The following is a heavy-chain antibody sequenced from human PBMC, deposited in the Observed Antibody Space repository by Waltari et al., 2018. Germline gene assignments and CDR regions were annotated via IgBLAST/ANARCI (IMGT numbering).Heavy chain of an antibody. CDR1: GGSISSYY. D-gene: IGHD2-8*02. J-gene: IGHJ6*03. CDR2: IYYSGST. V-gene: IGHV4-59*08. Sequence: QVQLQESGPGLVKPSETLSLTCPVSGGSISSYYWTWIRQPPGKGLEWIGYIYYSGSTNYNPSLKSRVTISVDTSKNQFSLKLSSVTAADTAVYYCARTRSGDYYYYYMDVWGKGTTVTISS. CDR3: ARTRSGDYYYYYMDV.